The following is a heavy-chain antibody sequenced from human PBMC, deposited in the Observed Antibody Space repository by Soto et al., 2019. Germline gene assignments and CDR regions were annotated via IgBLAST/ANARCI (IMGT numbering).Heavy chain of an antibody. CDR2: IIPILGIA. J-gene: IGHJ4*02. CDR3: ARDSVAGIGCY. D-gene: IGHD6-19*01. CDR1: GGTFSSYT. Sequence: QVQLVQSGAEVKKPGSSVKVSCKASGGTFSSYTISWVRQAPGQGLEWMGRIIPILGIANYAQKFQGRVTITADKSTTTAYMELSSLRSEDTAVYYCARDSVAGIGCYWGQGTLVTVSS. V-gene: IGHV1-69*08.